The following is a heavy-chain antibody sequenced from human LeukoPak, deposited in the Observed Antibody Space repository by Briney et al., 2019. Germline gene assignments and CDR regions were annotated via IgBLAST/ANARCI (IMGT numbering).Heavy chain of an antibody. CDR2: IYYSGST. CDR3: ARHIVVVPAAISGWFDP. V-gene: IGHV4-39*01. J-gene: IGHJ5*02. D-gene: IGHD2-2*02. CDR1: GGSISSSSYY. Sequence: SETLSLTCTVSGGSISSSSYYWGWIRQPPGKGLEWIGSIYYSGSTYYNPPLKSRVTISVDTSKNQFSLKLSSVTAADTAVYYCARHIVVVPAAISGWFDPWGQGTLVTVSS.